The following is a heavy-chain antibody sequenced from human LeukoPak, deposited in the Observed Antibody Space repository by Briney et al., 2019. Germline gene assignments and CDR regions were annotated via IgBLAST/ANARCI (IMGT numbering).Heavy chain of an antibody. CDR3: ARDSGNYVRKDFDY. CDR2: ISGSGGST. J-gene: IGHJ4*02. V-gene: IGHV3-23*01. Sequence: PGGSLRLSCAASRFTFSSYAMSWVRQAPGKGLEWVSAISGSGGSTYYADSVKGRFTISRDNAKNSLYLQMNSLRAEDTAVYYCARDSGNYVRKDFDYWGQGTLVTVSS. D-gene: IGHD4-11*01. CDR1: RFTFSSYA.